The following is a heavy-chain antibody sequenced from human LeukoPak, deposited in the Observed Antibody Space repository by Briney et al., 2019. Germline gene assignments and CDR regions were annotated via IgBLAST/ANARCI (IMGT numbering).Heavy chain of an antibody. Sequence: RAGGSLRLSCAASGFTFSRYWMSWVRQAPGKGLEWVANIKQDGSEKHYVDSVKGRFTISRDNAKNSLYLQMNSLRAEDTAVYYCAREGRWELLKLDYWGQGTLVTVSS. CDR1: GFTFSRYW. D-gene: IGHD1-26*01. CDR3: AREGRWELLKLDY. CDR2: IKQDGSEK. V-gene: IGHV3-7*01. J-gene: IGHJ4*02.